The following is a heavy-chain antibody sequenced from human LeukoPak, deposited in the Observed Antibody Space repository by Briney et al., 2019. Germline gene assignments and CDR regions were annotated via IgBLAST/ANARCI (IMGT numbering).Heavy chain of an antibody. Sequence: GGSLRLSCAASGFNFGGFSMSWVRQAPGKGREWVTHMNEYVGEIFYVDSVKDRFTISRDNAKNLLYLQMNSLRAEDTAVYFCARPRGCNSGRCNNFDYWGQGTLVTVSS. CDR3: ARPRGCNSGRCNNFDY. CDR2: MNEYVGEI. J-gene: IGHJ4*02. D-gene: IGHD2-8*01. CDR1: GFNFGGFS. V-gene: IGHV3-7*01.